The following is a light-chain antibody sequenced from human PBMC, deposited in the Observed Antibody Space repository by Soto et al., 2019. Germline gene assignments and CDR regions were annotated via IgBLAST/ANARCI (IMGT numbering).Light chain of an antibody. V-gene: IGKV1-39*01. Sequence: DIQMTQSPSSLSASVGDRVTITCRASQPISNYLNWYQHKPGQAPKLLIHAASTLQSGVPSRFSGGESGTDFTLTIINLQPDDFAIYYCQQSYSTPITFGGGSKVEIK. CDR1: QPISNY. J-gene: IGKJ4*01. CDR2: AAS. CDR3: QQSYSTPIT.